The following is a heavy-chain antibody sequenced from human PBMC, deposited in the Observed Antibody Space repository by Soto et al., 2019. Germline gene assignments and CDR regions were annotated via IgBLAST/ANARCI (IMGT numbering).Heavy chain of an antibody. CDR2: IYFSGST. D-gene: IGHD6-13*01. CDR1: GGSMNGCY. J-gene: IGHJ4*02. Sequence: SETLSLTCSVSGGSMNGCYWSWIRQTPGQGLEWLGFIYFSGSTRYNPSLMSRLTISLDKSKRQFSMSLSSVTAADTAVYYCARSVATPGTNIDFWGQGXLVTVYS. CDR3: ARSVATPGTNIDF. V-gene: IGHV4-4*09.